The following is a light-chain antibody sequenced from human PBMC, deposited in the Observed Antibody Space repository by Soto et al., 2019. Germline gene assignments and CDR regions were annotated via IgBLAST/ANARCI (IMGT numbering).Light chain of an antibody. CDR1: QSVSSSY. Sequence: EIVLTQSPGTLSLSPGERATLSCRASQSVSSSYLAWYQQKPGQAPRLLIYGASSRATGIPDRFSGSGSGTDFTLTISRPEPEDFALYYCQQYGSSQYTFGRGTKREIK. CDR2: GAS. V-gene: IGKV3-20*01. CDR3: QQYGSSQYT. J-gene: IGKJ2*01.